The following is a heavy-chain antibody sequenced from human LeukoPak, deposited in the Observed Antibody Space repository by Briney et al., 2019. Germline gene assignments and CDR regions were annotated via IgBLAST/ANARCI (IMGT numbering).Heavy chain of an antibody. CDR2: IWYGGSNK. D-gene: IGHD3-3*01. CDR3: AMQRAVTYYDFWSGPDAFDI. V-gene: IGHV3-33*08. Sequence: GGSLRLSCVASGFTFSSYGMHWVRQAPGKGLEWVAVIWYGGSNKYYADSVKGRFTISRDNSKNTLYLQMNSLRAEDTAVYYCAMQRAVTYYDFWSGPDAFDIWGQGTMVTVSS. J-gene: IGHJ3*02. CDR1: GFTFSSYG.